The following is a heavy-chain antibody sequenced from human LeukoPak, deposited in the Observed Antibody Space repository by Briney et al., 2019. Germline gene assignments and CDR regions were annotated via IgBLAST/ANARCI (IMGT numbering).Heavy chain of an antibody. J-gene: IGHJ4*02. CDR2: ISYDGSNK. D-gene: IGHD6-19*01. CDR1: GFTFSSYA. Sequence: GRSLRLSCAASGFTFSSYAMHWVRQAPGKGLEWVAVISYDGSNKYYADSVKGRFTISRDNSKNTLYLQMNSLRAEDTAVYYCARGLVLGPKTHFDYWGQGTLVTVSS. CDR3: ARGLVLGPKTHFDY. V-gene: IGHV3-30-3*01.